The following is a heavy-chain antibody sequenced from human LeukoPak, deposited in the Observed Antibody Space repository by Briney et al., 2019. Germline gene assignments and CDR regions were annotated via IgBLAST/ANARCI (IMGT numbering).Heavy chain of an antibody. CDR1: GYSISSDYY. CDR3: ARDHLANLASRLFDP. D-gene: IGHD3-3*01. J-gene: IGHJ5*02. V-gene: IGHV4-38-2*02. Sequence: PSETLSLTCTVSGYSISSDYYWGWIRRPPGKGLEWIGSVHHSGRTYYNPSLKSRVTISVDTSKNQFSLKLNSVTAADTAVYYCARDHLANLASRLFDPWGQGSLVTVSS. CDR2: VHHSGRT.